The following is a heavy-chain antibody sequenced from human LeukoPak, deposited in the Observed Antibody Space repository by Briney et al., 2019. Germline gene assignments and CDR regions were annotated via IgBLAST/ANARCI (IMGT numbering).Heavy chain of an antibody. J-gene: IGHJ4*02. CDR2: ISGSGAST. V-gene: IGHV3-23*01. Sequence: GGSLRLSCAASGFTFSSCAMNWVRQAPGKGLDWVSSISGSGASTYDADSVKGRFTISRDNSKNTLYLQMNSLRAEDTAIYYCAKDRYGDYSFDSWGQGTLVTVSS. CDR1: GFTFSSCA. CDR3: AKDRYGDYSFDS. D-gene: IGHD4-17*01.